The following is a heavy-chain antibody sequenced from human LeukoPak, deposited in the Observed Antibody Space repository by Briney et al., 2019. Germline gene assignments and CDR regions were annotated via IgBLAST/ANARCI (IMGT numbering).Heavy chain of an antibody. V-gene: IGHV3-7*01. CDR2: IKQDGSEK. CDR3: ARVALVIDYYYYYYMDV. Sequence: GGSLRLSCAASGFTFSSYWMSWVRQAPGKGLEWVANIKQDGSEKYYVDSVKGRFTISRDNAKNSLYLQMNSLRAEDTAVYYCARVALVIDYYYYYYMDVWGKGTTVTVSS. D-gene: IGHD5-18*01. CDR1: GFTFSSYW. J-gene: IGHJ6*03.